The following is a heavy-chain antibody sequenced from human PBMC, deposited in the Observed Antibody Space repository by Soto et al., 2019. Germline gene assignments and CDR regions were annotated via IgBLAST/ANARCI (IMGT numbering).Heavy chain of an antibody. J-gene: IGHJ6*02. V-gene: IGHV4-28*01. D-gene: IGHD2-2*01. CDR3: ARNAARYCSSTSCYGDYGMDV. Sequence: SETLSLTCAVSGYSISSSNWWGWIRQPPGKGLEWIGYIYYSGSTYYNPSLKSRVTMSVDTSKNQFSLKLSSVTAVDTAVYYCARNAARYCSSTSCYGDYGMDVWGQGATVTAP. CDR2: IYYSGST. CDR1: GYSISSSNW.